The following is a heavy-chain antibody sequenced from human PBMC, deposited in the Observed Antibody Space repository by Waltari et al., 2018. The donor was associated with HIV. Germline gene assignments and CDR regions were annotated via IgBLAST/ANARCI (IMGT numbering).Heavy chain of an antibody. CDR3: ARIDYGDYAPHY. J-gene: IGHJ4*02. D-gene: IGHD4-17*01. CDR1: GFSLSNARMG. CDR2: IFSNDEK. Sequence: QVTLKESGPVLVKPTEPLTLTCTAPGFSLSNARMGVSWIRQPPGKALEWLAHIFSNDEKSYSTSLKSRLTISKDTSKSQVVLTMTNMDPVDTATYYCARIDYGDYAPHYWGQGTLVTVSS. V-gene: IGHV2-26*01.